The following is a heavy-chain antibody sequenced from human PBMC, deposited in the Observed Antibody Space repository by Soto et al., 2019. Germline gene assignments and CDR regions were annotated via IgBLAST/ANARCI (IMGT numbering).Heavy chain of an antibody. Sequence: GGSLRLSCAASGFTFSRFAMSWVRQAPGKGLEWVSTIGGSGESTYYADSVKGRFTISRDNSKNTLYLQMNSLRAEDTAVYYCAKARYSSAWYPIDYWGQGTLVTVSS. D-gene: IGHD6-19*01. CDR2: IGGSGEST. CDR3: AKARYSSAWYPIDY. CDR1: GFTFSRFA. J-gene: IGHJ4*02. V-gene: IGHV3-23*01.